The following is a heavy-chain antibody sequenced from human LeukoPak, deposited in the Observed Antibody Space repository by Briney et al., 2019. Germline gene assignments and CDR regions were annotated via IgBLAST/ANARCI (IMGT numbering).Heavy chain of an antibody. J-gene: IGHJ6*03. CDR3: ARAKPYCSGGSCYHAAYYYYYYMDV. V-gene: IGHV4-59*12. CDR2: ISYGGST. CDR1: GGSISPYY. Sequence: PSETLSLTCIVSGGSISPYYWSWIRQPPGKGLEWIGFISYGGSTNYNPSLRSRVTMSVDTSKNQFSPKLSSVTAADTAVYYCARAKPYCSGGSCYHAAYYYYYYMDVWGKGTTVTVSS. D-gene: IGHD2-15*01.